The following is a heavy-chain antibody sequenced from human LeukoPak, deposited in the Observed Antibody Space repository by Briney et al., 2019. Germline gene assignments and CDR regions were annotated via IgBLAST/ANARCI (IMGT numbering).Heavy chain of an antibody. CDR1: GYTFTGYY. Sequence: ASVKVSCKASGYTFTGYYMHWVRQAPGQGLEWMGWINPNSGGTNYAQKFQGRVTMTRDTSISTAYMELSRLRSDDTAVYYCARRDNTMVRGVIRYYFDYWGQGTLVTVSS. CDR3: ARRDNTMVRGVIRYYFDY. CDR2: INPNSGGT. V-gene: IGHV1-2*02. J-gene: IGHJ4*02. D-gene: IGHD3-10*01.